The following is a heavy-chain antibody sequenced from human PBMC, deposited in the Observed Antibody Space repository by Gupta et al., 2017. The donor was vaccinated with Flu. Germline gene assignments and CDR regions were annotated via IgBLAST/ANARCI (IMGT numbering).Heavy chain of an antibody. D-gene: IGHD6-19*01. CDR1: GFTFSSYA. J-gene: IGHJ1*01. CDR3: ANWPIGIAVAGTVLQH. Sequence: EVQLLESGGGLVQPGGSLRLSCAASGFTFSSYAMSWVRQAPGKGLEWVSAISGSGGSTYYADSVKGRFTISRDNSKNTLYLQMNSLRAEDTAVYYCANWPIGIAVAGTVLQHWGQGTLVTVSS. V-gene: IGHV3-23*01. CDR2: ISGSGGST.